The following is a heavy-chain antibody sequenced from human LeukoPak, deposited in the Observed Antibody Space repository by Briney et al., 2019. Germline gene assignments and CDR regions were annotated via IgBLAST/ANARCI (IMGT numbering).Heavy chain of an antibody. D-gene: IGHD3-16*01. CDR1: GFTFNKYN. V-gene: IGHV3-30-3*01. CDR2: IWSDGLTQ. J-gene: IGHJ2*01. CDR3: ARVLGGSYWYFDL. Sequence: PGGSLRLSCAASGFTFNKYNMHWVRQAPGKGLEWVAVIWSDGLTQQFADSVKGRFTISRDKSYNTVYLQMNSLRAEDSALYYCARVLGGSYWYFDLWGRGTLVTVSS.